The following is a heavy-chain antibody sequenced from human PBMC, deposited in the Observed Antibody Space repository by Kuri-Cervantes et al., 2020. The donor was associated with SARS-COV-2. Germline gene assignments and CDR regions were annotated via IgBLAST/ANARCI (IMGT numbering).Heavy chain of an antibody. V-gene: IGHV4-34*01. CDR2: TNHSGST. CDR3: ARSRRVWFDP. Sequence: SQTLSLTCAVYGGSFSGYYWSWIRQPPGKGLEWIGETNHSGSTNYNPSLKSRVTISVDTSKNQFSLKLSSVTAADTAVYYCARSRRVWFDPWGQGTLVTVSS. J-gene: IGHJ5*02. CDR1: GGSFSGYY. D-gene: IGHD1-14*01.